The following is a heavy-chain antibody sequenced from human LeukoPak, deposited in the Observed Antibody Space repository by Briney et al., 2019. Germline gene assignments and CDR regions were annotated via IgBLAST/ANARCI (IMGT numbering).Heavy chain of an antibody. J-gene: IGHJ4*02. V-gene: IGHV3-23*01. CDR3: ARYDYGDYSTTFDY. Sequence: GGSLRLSCLTSGFTFSTNAMSWVRQAPGKGLEWISGISGSGASTYYADSVTGRFTISRDNSRNALYLQMNSLRGDDTAVYYCARYDYGDYSTTFDYWGQGTLVTVSS. CDR1: GFTFSTNA. CDR2: ISGSGAST. D-gene: IGHD4-17*01.